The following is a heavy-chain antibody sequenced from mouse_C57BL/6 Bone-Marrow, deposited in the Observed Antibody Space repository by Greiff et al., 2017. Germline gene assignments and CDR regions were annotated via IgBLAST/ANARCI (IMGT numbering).Heavy chain of an antibody. CDR3: ARSYYSNFYYYAMDY. D-gene: IGHD2-5*01. CDR1: GFTFTDYY. V-gene: IGHV7-3*01. Sequence: DVKLQESGGGLVQPGGSLSLSCAASGFTFTDYYMSWVRQPPGKALEWLGFIRNKANGYTTEYSASVKGRFTISRDNSQSILYLQMNALRAEDSATYYCARSYYSNFYYYAMDYWGQGTSVTVSS. J-gene: IGHJ4*01. CDR2: IRNKANGYTT.